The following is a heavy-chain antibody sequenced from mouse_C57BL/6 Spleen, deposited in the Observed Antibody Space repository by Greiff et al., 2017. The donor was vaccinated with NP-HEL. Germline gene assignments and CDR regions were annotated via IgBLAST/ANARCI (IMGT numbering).Heavy chain of an antibody. V-gene: IGHV5-6*01. D-gene: IGHD1-1*01. J-gene: IGHJ4*01. CDR1: GFTFSSYG. CDR2: ISSGGSYT. CDR3: ARHRIYYGSSYDYAMDY. Sequence: EVQGVESGGDLVKPGGSLKLSCAASGFTFSSYGMSWVRQTPDKRLEWVATISSGGSYTYYPDSVKGRFTISRDNAKNTLYLQMSSLKSEDTAMYYCARHRIYYGSSYDYAMDYWGQGTSVTVSS.